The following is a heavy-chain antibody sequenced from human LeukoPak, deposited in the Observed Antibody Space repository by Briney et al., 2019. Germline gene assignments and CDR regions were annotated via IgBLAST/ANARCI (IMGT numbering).Heavy chain of an antibody. Sequence: SGPALVKPTQTLTLTCTFSGFSLSTSGMCVSWIRQPPGKALEWLARIDWDDDKYYSTSLKTRLTISMDTSKNQVVLTMTNMDPVDTATYYCARTPPVAAAGSFDYWGQGTLVTVFS. J-gene: IGHJ4*02. CDR2: IDWDDDK. V-gene: IGHV2-70*11. CDR1: GFSLSTSGMC. D-gene: IGHD6-13*01. CDR3: ARTPPVAAAGSFDY.